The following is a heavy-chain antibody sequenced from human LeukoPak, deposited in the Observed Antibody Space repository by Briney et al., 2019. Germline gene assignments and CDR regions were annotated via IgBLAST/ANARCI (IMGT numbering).Heavy chain of an antibody. CDR2: IYYSGST. D-gene: IGHD3-16*02. CDR3: ARVPLRLGELSAFDAFDI. J-gene: IGHJ3*02. CDR1: GGSISSYY. Sequence: PSETLSLTCTVSGGSISSYYWSWIRQPPGKGLEWIGYIYYSGSTYYNPSLKSRVTISVDTSRNQFSLKLSSVTAADTAVYYCARVPLRLGELSAFDAFDIWGQGTMVTVSS. V-gene: IGHV4-59*08.